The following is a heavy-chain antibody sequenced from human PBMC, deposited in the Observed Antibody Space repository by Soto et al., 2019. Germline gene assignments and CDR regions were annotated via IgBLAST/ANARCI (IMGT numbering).Heavy chain of an antibody. CDR3: ARATPFIAASKTNWFDP. CDR1: GGSISSYY. CDR2: IYTSGST. Sequence: SETLSLTCTVSGGSISSYYWSWIRQPAGKGLEWIGRIYTSGSTNYNPSLKSRVTMAVDTTKNQFSLKLSSVTAADTAVYYCARATPFIAASKTNWFDPWGQGTLVTVSS. J-gene: IGHJ5*02. V-gene: IGHV4-4*07. D-gene: IGHD6-13*01.